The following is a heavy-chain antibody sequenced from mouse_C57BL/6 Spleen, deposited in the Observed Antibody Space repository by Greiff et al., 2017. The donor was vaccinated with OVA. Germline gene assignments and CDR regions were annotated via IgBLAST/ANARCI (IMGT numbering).Heavy chain of an antibody. CDR3: ARWGYDFPFDY. CDR2: IYPGDGDT. CDR1: GYAFSSSW. Sequence: QLQQSGPELVKPGASVKISCKASGYAFSSSWMNWVKQRPGKGLEWIGRIYPGDGDTNYNGKFKGKATLTADKSSSTAYMQLSSLTSEDSAVYFCARWGYDFPFDYWGQGTTLTVSS. J-gene: IGHJ2*01. V-gene: IGHV1-82*01. D-gene: IGHD2-4*01.